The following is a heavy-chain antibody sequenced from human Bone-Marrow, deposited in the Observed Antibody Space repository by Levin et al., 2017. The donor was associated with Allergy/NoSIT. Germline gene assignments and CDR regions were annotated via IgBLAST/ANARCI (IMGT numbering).Heavy chain of an antibody. CDR2: IWYDGTNK. CDR1: GFKFSDRG. CDR3: ARGIIGDVRVAHKEAFDI. D-gene: IGHD2-8*02. V-gene: IGHV3-33*01. J-gene: IGHJ3*02. Sequence: LSLTCAASGFKFSDRGMHWVRQAPGKGLEWVGIIWYDGTNKHYADSVRGRFTISRDNSKNTLYLQMNSLRAEDTAVYYCARGIIGDVRVAHKEAFDIWGQGTMVSVSS.